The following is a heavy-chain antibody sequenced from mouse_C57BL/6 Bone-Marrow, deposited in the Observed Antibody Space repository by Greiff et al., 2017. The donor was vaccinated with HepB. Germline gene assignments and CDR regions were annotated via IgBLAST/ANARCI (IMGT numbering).Heavy chain of an antibody. CDR1: GFNIKDDY. CDR3: TMITPYFDY. CDR2: IDPENGDT. Sequence: EVQLQESGAELVRPGASVKLSCTASGFNIKDDYMHWVKQRPEQGLEWIGWIDPENGDTEYASKFQGKATITADTSSNTAYLQLSSLTSEDTAVYYCTMITPYFDYWGQGTTLTVSS. J-gene: IGHJ2*01. V-gene: IGHV14-4*01. D-gene: IGHD2-4*01.